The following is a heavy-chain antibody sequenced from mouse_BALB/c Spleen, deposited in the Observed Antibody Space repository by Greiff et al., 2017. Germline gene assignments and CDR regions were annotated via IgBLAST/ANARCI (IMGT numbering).Heavy chain of an antibody. J-gene: IGHJ3*01. CDR2: IRNKANGYTT. Sequence: EVKVVESGGGLVQPGGSLRLSCATSGFTFTDYYMSWVRQPPGKALEWLGFIRNKANGYTTEYSASVKGRFTISRDNSQSILYLQMNTLRAEDSATYYCARDYYGNWGQGTLVTVSA. CDR3: ARDYYGN. V-gene: IGHV7-3*02. CDR1: GFTFTDYY. D-gene: IGHD1-1*01.